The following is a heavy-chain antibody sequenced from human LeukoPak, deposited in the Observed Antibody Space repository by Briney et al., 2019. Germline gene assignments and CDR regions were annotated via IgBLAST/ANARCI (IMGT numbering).Heavy chain of an antibody. D-gene: IGHD6-19*01. CDR3: ATDRVYRSSGRSWGFFDY. CDR1: EYSLSDLF. Sequence: GASVNVSCKISEYSLSDLFIHWVREAPGEGLEWMGGFDSENNKMVYSQKFQGRVTMTEDTSADTDYMELTSLRSEDRAVYFCATDRVYRSSGRSWGFFDYWGQGTLVIVSS. J-gene: IGHJ4*02. V-gene: IGHV1-24*01. CDR2: FDSENNKM.